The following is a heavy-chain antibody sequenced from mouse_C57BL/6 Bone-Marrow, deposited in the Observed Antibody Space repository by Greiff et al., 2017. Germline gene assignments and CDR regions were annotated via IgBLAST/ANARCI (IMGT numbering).Heavy chain of an antibody. V-gene: IGHV1-64*01. CDR3: ARGGWLPFAY. J-gene: IGHJ3*01. CDR2: IHPNSGST. Sequence: QVQLQQSGAELVKPGASVKLSCKASGYTFTSYWMHWVKQRPGQGLAWIGMIHPNSGSTNYNEKFKSKATLTVDKSSSTAYMQLSSLTSEDSAVYYCARGGWLPFAYWGQGTLVTVSA. D-gene: IGHD2-3*01. CDR1: GYTFTSYW.